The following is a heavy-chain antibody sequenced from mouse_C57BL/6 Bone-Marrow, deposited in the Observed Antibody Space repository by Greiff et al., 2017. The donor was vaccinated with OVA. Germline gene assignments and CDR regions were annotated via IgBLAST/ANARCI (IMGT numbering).Heavy chain of an antibody. CDR3: ARSYYGWGYFDY. CDR2: IYPGDGDT. V-gene: IGHV1-82*01. CDR1: GYAFSSSW. J-gene: IGHJ2*01. D-gene: IGHD1-1*02. Sequence: QVQLQQSGPELVKPGASVKISCKASGYAFSSSWMNWVKQRPGKGLEWIGRIYPGDGDTNYNGKFKGKATLTADKSSSTAYMQLSSLTSEDSAVYFCARSYYGWGYFDYWGQGTTLTVSS.